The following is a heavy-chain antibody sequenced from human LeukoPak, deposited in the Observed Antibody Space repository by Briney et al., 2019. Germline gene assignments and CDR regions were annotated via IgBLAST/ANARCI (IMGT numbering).Heavy chain of an antibody. CDR3: ATNAGYGMDV. V-gene: IGHV4-31*03. CDR2: RDYSGRS. J-gene: IGHJ6*02. Sequence: SETLSLTCTISAGAISPAGYFWNWIRQHPGKGLEWIGNRDYSGRSFYSPSLESRVVISVDMSKKQVSLTLNSVTGADTAIYYCATNAGYGMDVWGQGTTVIVSS. CDR1: AGAISPAGYF.